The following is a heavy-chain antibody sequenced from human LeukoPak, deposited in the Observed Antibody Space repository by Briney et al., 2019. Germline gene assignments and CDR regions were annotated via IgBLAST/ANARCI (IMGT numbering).Heavy chain of an antibody. CDR1: GFTVNTYG. CDR3: AKDGILTGYSLDY. CDR2: IRNDGDEK. V-gene: IGHV3-30*02. J-gene: IGHJ4*02. D-gene: IGHD3-9*01. Sequence: GGSLRLSCAASGFTVNTYGMHWVRQAPDKGLEWVAFIRNDGDEKSYAESVKGRFTISRDTSKNTLYLQMNSLRADDTAVYYCAKDGILTGYSLDYWGQGTLVTVSS.